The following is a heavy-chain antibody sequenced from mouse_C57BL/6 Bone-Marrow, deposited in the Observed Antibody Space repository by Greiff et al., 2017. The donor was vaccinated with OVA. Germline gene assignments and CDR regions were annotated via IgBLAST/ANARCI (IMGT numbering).Heavy chain of an antibody. CDR1: GYTFTSSW. V-gene: IGHV1-64*01. CDR2: IHPNSGST. D-gene: IGHD1-1*01. CDR3: ARSGYYGRKYFDV. Sequence: VQLQQPGAELVTPGASVQLSCKASGYTFTSSWMHWVKPPPGQGLEWIGMIHPNSGSTNYNEKLKSKATLTVDKSSSTAYMQLSSRTSEDSAVYYCARSGYYGRKYFDVWGTGTTVTVSS. J-gene: IGHJ1*03.